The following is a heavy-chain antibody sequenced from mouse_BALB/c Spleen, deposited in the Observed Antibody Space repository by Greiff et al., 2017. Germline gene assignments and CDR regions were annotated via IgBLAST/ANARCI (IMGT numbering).Heavy chain of an antibody. CDR1: GYSITSGYY. CDR3: ARGGSSGYDDY. J-gene: IGHJ2*01. CDR2: ISYDGSN. V-gene: IGHV3-6*02. Sequence: EVHLVESGPGLVKPSQSLSLTCSVTGYSITSGYYWNWIRQFPGNKLEWMGYISYDGSNNYNPTLKNRISITRDTSKNQFFLKLNSVTTEDTATYYCARGGSSGYDDYWGQGTTLTVSS. D-gene: IGHD3-1*01.